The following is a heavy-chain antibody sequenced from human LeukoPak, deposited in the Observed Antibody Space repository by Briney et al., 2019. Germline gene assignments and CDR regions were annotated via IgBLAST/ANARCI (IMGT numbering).Heavy chain of an antibody. CDR1: DDSFSSHY. J-gene: IGHJ3*02. CDR2: ISYIGST. D-gene: IGHD4-17*01. Sequence: SETLSLTCAVSDDSFSSHYWTWIRQPPGRGVEGIGYISYIGSTNYNPSLKSRVTISIDTSKNQFSLKLSSVTAADTAVYYCARDLVTVTKGFDIWGQGTMVSVSS. CDR3: ARDLVTVTKGFDI. V-gene: IGHV4-59*11.